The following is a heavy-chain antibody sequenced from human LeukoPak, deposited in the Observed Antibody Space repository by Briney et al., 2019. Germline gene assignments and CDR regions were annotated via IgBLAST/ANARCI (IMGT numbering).Heavy chain of an antibody. CDR3: AKDHPSSDY. J-gene: IGHJ4*02. Sequence: GGSLRLSCAASGFTFSSYGMHWVGKAPGKGLEWVAVISYDGSNKYYADSVKGRFTISRDNSKNTLYLQMNSLRAEDTAVYYCAKDHPSSDYWGQGTLVTVSS. D-gene: IGHD2-2*01. CDR2: ISYDGSNK. V-gene: IGHV3-30*18. CDR1: GFTFSSYG.